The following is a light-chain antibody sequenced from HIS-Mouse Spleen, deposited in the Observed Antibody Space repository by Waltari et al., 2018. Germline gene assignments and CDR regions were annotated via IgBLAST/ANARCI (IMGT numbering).Light chain of an antibody. V-gene: IGLV2-11*01. CDR2: DVR. J-gene: IGLJ1*01. Sequence: QSALTQPRSVSGSPGPSVTLPCTGISSAVGGYTYVFWYQQHPGKAPKLMIYDVRKRPSGVPDRFSGSKSGNTASLTISGLQAEDEADYYCCSYAGSYTGVFGTGTKVTVL. CDR3: CSYAGSYTGV. CDR1: SSAVGGYTY.